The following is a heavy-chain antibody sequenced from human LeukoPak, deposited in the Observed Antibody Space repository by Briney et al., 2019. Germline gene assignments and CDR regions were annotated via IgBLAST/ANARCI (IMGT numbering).Heavy chain of an antibody. J-gene: IGHJ4*02. CDR3: ARYSRGWGVDY. Sequence: SETLSLTCTVSGYSISSGYYWGWIRQPPRKGLEWIGNVYHSGSTSYNPSLKSRVTISVDTSKNQFSLKLSSVTAADTAVYYCARYSRGWGVDYWGQGTLVTVSS. D-gene: IGHD6-19*01. V-gene: IGHV4-38-2*02. CDR1: GYSISSGYY. CDR2: VYHSGST.